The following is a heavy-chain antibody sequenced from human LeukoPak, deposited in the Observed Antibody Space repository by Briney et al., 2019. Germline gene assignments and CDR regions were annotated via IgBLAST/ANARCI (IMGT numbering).Heavy chain of an antibody. V-gene: IGHV3-23*01. CDR1: GFTFSSYA. CDR2: ISGSGGST. D-gene: IGHD6-19*01. CDR3: AKLMGIAVSDY. Sequence: GGSLRLSCAASGFTFSSYAMSWVRQAPGKGLEWVSAISGSGGSTYYADSVRGRFTISRDNSKNTLYQQMNSLRAEDTAVYYCAKLMGIAVSDYWGQGTLVTVSS. J-gene: IGHJ4*02.